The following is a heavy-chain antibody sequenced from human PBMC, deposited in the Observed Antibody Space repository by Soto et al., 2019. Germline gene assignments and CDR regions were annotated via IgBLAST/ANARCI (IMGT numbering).Heavy chain of an antibody. CDR2: ISNSGST. CDR3: ATESGSTYGYFDY. D-gene: IGHD4-17*01. CDR1: GGSVTSDEDY. Sequence: QMQLQESGPGLVKPSETLSLTCTVSGGSVTSDEDYWSWIRQSPGKGLEWIGYISNSGSTGYNPSLKTRLSMSVDRSKNQFTLRLTSVTAAYTAVYFCATESGSTYGYFDYWGQGTQVTVSS. J-gene: IGHJ4*02. V-gene: IGHV4-30-4*01.